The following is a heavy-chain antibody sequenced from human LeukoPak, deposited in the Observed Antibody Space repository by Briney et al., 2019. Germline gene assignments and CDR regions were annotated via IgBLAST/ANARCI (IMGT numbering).Heavy chain of an antibody. CDR3: ARLMRYYDFWSGDYYGMDV. J-gene: IGHJ6*02. CDR2: INPNSGGT. D-gene: IGHD3-3*01. CDR1: GYTFTGYY. Sequence: ASVKVSFKASGYTFTGYYMHWVRQAPGQGLEWMGWINPNSGGTNYAQEFQGRVTMTRDTSISTAYMELSRLRSDDTAVYYCARLMRYYDFWSGDYYGMDVWGQGTTVTVSS. V-gene: IGHV1-2*02.